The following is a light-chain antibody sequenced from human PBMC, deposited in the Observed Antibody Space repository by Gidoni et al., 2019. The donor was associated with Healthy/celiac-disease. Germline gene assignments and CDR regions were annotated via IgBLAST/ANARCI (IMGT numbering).Light chain of an antibody. V-gene: IGLV3-1*01. Sequence: SYELTQPPSVSVSPGQTASITCSGDKLGDKYACWYQQKPGQSPVQVIYQDSKRPSGIPERFSGSNSGNTATLTISGTQAMDEADYYCQAWDSSTGEVVFGGGTKLTVL. J-gene: IGLJ2*01. CDR1: KLGDKY. CDR2: QDS. CDR3: QAWDSSTGEVV.